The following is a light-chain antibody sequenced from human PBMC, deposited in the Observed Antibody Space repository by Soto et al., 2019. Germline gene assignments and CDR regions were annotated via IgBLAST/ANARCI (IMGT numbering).Light chain of an antibody. V-gene: IGKV3-20*01. Sequence: IVLTQSPGTLSLSPGEKATLSCRASQSVSSSYLAWYQQKPGQAPRPLIYGASSRATGIPDRFSGSGSGTDFTLTISRLEPEDFAVYYCQQCGSSPWTFGQGTKV. J-gene: IGKJ1*01. CDR3: QQCGSSPWT. CDR1: QSVSSSY. CDR2: GAS.